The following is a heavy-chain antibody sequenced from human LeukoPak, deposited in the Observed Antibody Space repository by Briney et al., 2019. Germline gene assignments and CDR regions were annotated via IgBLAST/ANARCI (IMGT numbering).Heavy chain of an antibody. V-gene: IGHV3-23*01. J-gene: IGHJ4*02. CDR1: GFSFNNYA. Sequence: GGSLRLSCAASGFSFNNYAMNWVRQAPGKGLDWVSTVSYSGTDTYYADSVKGRFVISRDNSKKTVYLQMNSLRAEDAAVYFCAKNSGYSWQYFFDYWGQGTLVTVSS. CDR3: AKNSGYSWQYFFDY. D-gene: IGHD6-25*01. CDR2: VSYSGTDT.